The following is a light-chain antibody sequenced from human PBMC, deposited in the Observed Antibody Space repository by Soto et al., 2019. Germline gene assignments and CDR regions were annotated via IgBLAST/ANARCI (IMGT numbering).Light chain of an antibody. J-gene: IGKJ1*01. CDR1: QSVSSN. Sequence: EIVMTQSPATLSVSPGERATRSCRASQSVSSNFAWYQQKPGQAPRLLMYGASTRSTGITARFSGSGSGTEFTLTVSSLQSEDFAVYYCHQYNDWPRTFGQGSKVERK. V-gene: IGKV3D-15*01. CDR2: GAS. CDR3: HQYNDWPRT.